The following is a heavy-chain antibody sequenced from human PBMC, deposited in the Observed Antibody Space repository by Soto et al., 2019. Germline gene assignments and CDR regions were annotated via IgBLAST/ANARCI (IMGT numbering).Heavy chain of an antibody. CDR3: AHLRPFADNNLDY. CDR1: GFSLSTGGVG. Sequence: QITLKEAGPTLVKPTQTLTLTGNFSGFSLSTGGVGVAWVRQPPGKALEWLTLIYGNGETRTSPSLENRLTVTKDASKNQVALTMTNMDPVDTSTYYCAHLRPFADNNLDYWGQGIRVTVSS. D-gene: IGHD1-20*01. J-gene: IGHJ4*02. CDR2: IYGNGET. V-gene: IGHV2-5*01.